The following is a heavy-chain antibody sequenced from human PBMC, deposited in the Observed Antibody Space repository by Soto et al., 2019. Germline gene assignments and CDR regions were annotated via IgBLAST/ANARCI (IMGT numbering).Heavy chain of an antibody. Sequence: ASVKVSCKASGYTFTSYAMHWVRQAPGQRLEWMGWINAGNGNTKYSQKFQGRVTITRDTSASTAYMELSSLRSEDTAVYYCASLLRYFDWLSIDAFDIWGQGTMVTVSS. CDR1: GYTFTSYA. CDR3: ASLLRYFDWLSIDAFDI. J-gene: IGHJ3*02. D-gene: IGHD3-9*01. V-gene: IGHV1-3*01. CDR2: INAGNGNT.